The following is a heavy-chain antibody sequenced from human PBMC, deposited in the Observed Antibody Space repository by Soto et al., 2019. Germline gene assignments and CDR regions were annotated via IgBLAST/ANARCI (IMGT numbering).Heavy chain of an antibody. CDR1: GFTFSSYS. D-gene: IGHD6-19*01. J-gene: IGHJ3*02. CDR3: AKDSQQAVAGSDAFDI. CDR2: ISSSSSYI. V-gene: IGHV3-21*04. Sequence: PGGSLRLSCAASGFTFSSYSMNWVRQAPGKGLEWVSSISSSSSYIYYADSVKGRFTISRDNSKNSLYLQMNSLRAEDTAVYYCAKDSQQAVAGSDAFDIWGQGTMVTVSS.